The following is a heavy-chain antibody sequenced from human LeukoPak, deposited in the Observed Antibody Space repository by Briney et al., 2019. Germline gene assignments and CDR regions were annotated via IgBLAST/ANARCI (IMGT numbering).Heavy chain of an antibody. CDR1: AGSISSYY. J-gene: IGHJ4*02. CDR3: ARRGSGSYSPFDY. CDR2: IYYSGST. D-gene: IGHD3-10*01. Sequence: SETLSLTCTVSAGSISSYYRSRVRQPPGRGLEWIGHIYYSGSTNYNPSLKSRVTISVDTSKNQFSLKLRSVTAADTAVYYCARRGSGSYSPFDYWGQGTLVTVSS. V-gene: IGHV4-59*08.